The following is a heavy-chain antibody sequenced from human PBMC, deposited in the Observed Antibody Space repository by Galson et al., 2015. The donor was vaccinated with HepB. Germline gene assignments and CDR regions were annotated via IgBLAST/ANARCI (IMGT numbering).Heavy chain of an antibody. V-gene: IGHV1-46*03. CDR2: INPSGGST. CDR3: ARDAMTTVTTHYYYMDV. Sequence: SVKVSCKASGYTFTSYYMHWVRQAPGQGLEWMGIINPSGGSTSYAQKFQGRVTMTRDTSTSTVYMELSSLRSEDTAVYYCARDAMTTVTTHYYYMDVWGKGTTVTVSS. CDR1: GYTFTSYY. D-gene: IGHD4-17*01. J-gene: IGHJ6*03.